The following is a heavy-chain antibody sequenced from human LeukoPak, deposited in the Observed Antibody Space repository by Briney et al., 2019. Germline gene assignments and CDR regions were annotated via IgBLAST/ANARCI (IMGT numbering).Heavy chain of an antibody. CDR1: GFTVSSNY. V-gene: IGHV3-66*01. CDR3: ARARHRLPLDP. Sequence: GGSLRLSCAASGFTVSSNYMSWVRQAPVKGLEWVSVIYSGGSTYYADSVKGRFTISRDNSKNTLYLQMNSLRAEDTAVYYCARARHRLPLDPWGQGTLVTVSS. J-gene: IGHJ5*02. CDR2: IYSGGST. D-gene: IGHD6-6*01.